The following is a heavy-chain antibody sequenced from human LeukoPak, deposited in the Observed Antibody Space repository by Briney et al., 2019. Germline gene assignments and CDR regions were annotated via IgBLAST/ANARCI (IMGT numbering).Heavy chain of an antibody. CDR2: IQSETDGGTT. Sequence: PGGSLRLSCAASGFSFSHAWMTWVRQAPGKGLEWIGRIQSETDGGTTDYAAPVKGRFTISRDDSKNMLYLQMNSLKNEDTAVYYCTTSPQWLENWGQGTPVTVSP. D-gene: IGHD6-19*01. CDR3: TTSPQWLEN. J-gene: IGHJ4*02. CDR1: GFSFSHAW. V-gene: IGHV3-15*01.